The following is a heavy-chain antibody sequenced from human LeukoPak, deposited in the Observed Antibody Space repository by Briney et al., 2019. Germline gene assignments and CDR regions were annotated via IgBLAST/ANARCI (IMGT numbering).Heavy chain of an antibody. CDR1: GGSISSGSYY. CDR2: INHSGST. J-gene: IGHJ4*02. CDR3: ARHPLLTRYCSGGSCPYYFDY. V-gene: IGHV4-39*01. D-gene: IGHD2-15*01. Sequence: KTSETLSLTCTVSGGSISSGSYYWSWIRQPPGKGLEWIGEINHSGSTNYNPSLKSRVTISVDTSKNQFSLKLSSVTAADTAVYYCARHPLLTRYCSGGSCPYYFDYWGQGTLVTVSS.